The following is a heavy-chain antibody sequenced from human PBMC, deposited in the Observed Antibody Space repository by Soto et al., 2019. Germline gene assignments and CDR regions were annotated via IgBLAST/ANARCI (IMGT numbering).Heavy chain of an antibody. J-gene: IGHJ4*02. CDR3: ARCVPYYDFWSGYYHIHYFDY. Sequence: EVQLVESGGGLVQPGGSLRLSCAASGFTVSSNYMSWVRQAPGKGLEWVSVIYSGGSTYYADSVKGRFTISRDNSKNTLHLQLSSLGAEDTSVYYCARCVPYYDFWSGYYHIHYFDYWGQGTLVTVS. D-gene: IGHD3-3*01. V-gene: IGHV3-66*01. CDR2: IYSGGST. CDR1: GFTVSSNY.